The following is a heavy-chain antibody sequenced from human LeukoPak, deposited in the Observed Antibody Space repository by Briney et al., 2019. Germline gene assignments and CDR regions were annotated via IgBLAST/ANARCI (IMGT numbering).Heavy chain of an antibody. CDR2: INPSSGGT. CDR3: ARTGSITMIVVVTLDY. J-gene: IGHJ4*02. Sequence: ASVKVSCKASGYTFTGYYMHWVRQAPGQGLEWMGWINPSSGGTNYAQKFQGRVTMTRDTSTSTAYMELSRLRSDDTAVYYCARTGSITMIVVVTLDYWGQGTLVTVSS. D-gene: IGHD3-22*01. CDR1: GYTFTGYY. V-gene: IGHV1-2*02.